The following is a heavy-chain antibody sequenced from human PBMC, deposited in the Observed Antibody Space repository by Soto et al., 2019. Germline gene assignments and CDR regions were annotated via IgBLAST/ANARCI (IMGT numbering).Heavy chain of an antibody. J-gene: IGHJ4*02. V-gene: IGHV1-18*01. D-gene: IGHD6-13*01. Sequence: QVQLVQSGAEVKKPGASVRVSCKASGYTFTSYGISWVRQAPGQGLEWMGWISAYNGNTNYAQSLQGRFTMTTDTSTTTAYMELRSLKSADTAVYCGARVSPSSRAAEPWGQGTLVTVS. CDR3: ARVSPSSRAAEP. CDR2: ISAYNGNT. CDR1: GYTFTSYG.